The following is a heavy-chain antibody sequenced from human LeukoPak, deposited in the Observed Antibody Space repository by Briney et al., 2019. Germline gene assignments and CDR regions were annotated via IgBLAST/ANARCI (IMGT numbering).Heavy chain of an antibody. D-gene: IGHD2-21*02. Sequence: GGSLRLSCAASGFTFNSYAMSWVRQAPGKGLEWVSGFSDSGGTSYYADSVKGRLTISRDNSKNTLYLQMNSLRAEDTAVYYCAKVFVTGMSYLPHWGQGTLVTVSS. V-gene: IGHV3-23*01. J-gene: IGHJ1*01. CDR2: FSDSGGTS. CDR3: AKVFVTGMSYLPH. CDR1: GFTFNSYA.